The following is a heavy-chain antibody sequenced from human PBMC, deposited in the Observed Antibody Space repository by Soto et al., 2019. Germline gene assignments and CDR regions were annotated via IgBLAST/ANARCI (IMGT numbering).Heavy chain of an antibody. J-gene: IGHJ3*01. CDR3: ARGLCTSTSCYPPDAFEG. D-gene: IGHD2-2*01. Sequence: QVQLQQWGAGLLKPSETLSLTCAVYGGSFSGYYWSWIRQPPGKGLEWIGEINHSGSTNYNRSLKSRVTISVDTSKNQYSLKLRSVTAADTAVYYCARGLCTSTSCYPPDAFEGWGQGTMVTVSS. V-gene: IGHV4-34*01. CDR2: INHSGST. CDR1: GGSFSGYY.